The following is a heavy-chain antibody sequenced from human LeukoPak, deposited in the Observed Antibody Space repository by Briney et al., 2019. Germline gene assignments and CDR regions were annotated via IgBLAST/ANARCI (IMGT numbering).Heavy chain of an antibody. D-gene: IGHD2-21*02. CDR2: IYSGGTT. V-gene: IGHV3-53*05. J-gene: IGHJ4*02. CDR3: ATLGSSVWGRKGTASSL. CDR1: GFTVNSNY. Sequence: GGSLRLSCAASGFTVNSNYMSWIRQAPGQGPEWVSIIYSGGTTHYADSVRGRFTISRDNTKNTLYLQIDSLRAEDTAVYYCATLGSSVWGRKGTASSLWGQGTLVTVSS.